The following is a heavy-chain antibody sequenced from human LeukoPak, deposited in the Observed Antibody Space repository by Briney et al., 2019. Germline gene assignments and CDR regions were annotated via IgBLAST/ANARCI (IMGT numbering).Heavy chain of an antibody. CDR3: ASLIVVVPAAIRSDYFDY. CDR2: IYYSGST. Sequence: SETLSLTCTVSGGSISSSSYYWGWIRQPPGKGLEWIGSIYYSGSTYYNPSLKSRVTISVDTSKNQFSLKLSSVTAADTAVYYCASLIVVVPAAIRSDYFDYWGQGTSVTVSS. D-gene: IGHD2-2*01. CDR1: GGSISSSSYY. J-gene: IGHJ4*02. V-gene: IGHV4-39*01.